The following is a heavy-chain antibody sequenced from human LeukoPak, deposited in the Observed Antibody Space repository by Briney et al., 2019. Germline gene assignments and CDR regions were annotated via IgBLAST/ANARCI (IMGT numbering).Heavy chain of an antibody. CDR2: ISSSGSTI. Sequence: GGSLRLSCAASGFTFSDYYMSWIRQAPGKGLEWVSYISSSGSTIYYADSVKGRFTISRDNAKNSLYLQMNSLRAEDTAVYYCARDRIAVAATDAFDTWGQGTMVTVSS. D-gene: IGHD6-19*01. CDR3: ARDRIAVAATDAFDT. J-gene: IGHJ3*02. V-gene: IGHV3-11*01. CDR1: GFTFSDYY.